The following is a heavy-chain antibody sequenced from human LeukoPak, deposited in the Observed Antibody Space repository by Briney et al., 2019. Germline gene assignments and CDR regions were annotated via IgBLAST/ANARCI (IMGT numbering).Heavy chain of an antibody. D-gene: IGHD6-13*01. CDR2: IYYSGGT. CDR1: GGSISSYY. CDR3: ARDISSSWYVEYVRGSGWFDP. Sequence: SETLPLTCTVSGGSISSYYWSWIRQPPGKGLEWIGYIYYSGGTNYNPSLKSRVTISVDTSKNQFSLKLSSVTAADTAVYYCARDISSSWYVEYVRGSGWFDPWGQGTLVTVSS. J-gene: IGHJ5*02. V-gene: IGHV4-59*01.